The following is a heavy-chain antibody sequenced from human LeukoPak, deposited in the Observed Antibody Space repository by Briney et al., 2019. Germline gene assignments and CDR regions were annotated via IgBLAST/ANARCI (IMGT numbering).Heavy chain of an antibody. V-gene: IGHV4-59*01. J-gene: IGHJ6*02. CDR2: IYYSGST. Sequence: ASETLSLTCTVSGGSISSYYWSWIRQPPGKGLEWIGYIYYSGSTNYNPSLKSRVTISVDTSKNQFSLKLSSVTAADTAVYYCARVSTLALHYYGMDVWGQGTTVTVPS. D-gene: IGHD6-13*01. CDR3: ARVSTLALHYYGMDV. CDR1: GGSISSYY.